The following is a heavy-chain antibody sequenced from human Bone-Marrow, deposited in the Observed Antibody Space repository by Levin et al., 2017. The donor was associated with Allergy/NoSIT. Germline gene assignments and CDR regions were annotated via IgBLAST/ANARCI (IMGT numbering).Heavy chain of an antibody. CDR3: ARDTSLAAAGLDY. V-gene: IGHV1-69*04. CDR1: GGTFSSYT. D-gene: IGHD6-13*01. J-gene: IGHJ4*02. Sequence: ASVKVSCKSSGGTFSSYTISWVRQAPGQGLEWMGRIIRILGIPTYAQKFQGRVTITADKSTSTAYMELSSLRSEDTAVYYCARDTSLAAAGLDYWGQGTLVTVSS. CDR2: IIRILGIP.